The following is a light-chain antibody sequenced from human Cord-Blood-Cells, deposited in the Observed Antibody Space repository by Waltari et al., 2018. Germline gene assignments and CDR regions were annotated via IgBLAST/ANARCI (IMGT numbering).Light chain of an antibody. CDR1: SSDVGGYNY. J-gene: IGLJ2*01. Sequence: QSALTQPRSVSGSPGQAVTISCTGTSSDVGGYNYVSWYKQHPGKAPKLMIYDVSKRPSGVPERFSGSKSGNTASLTISGLQAEDEADYYCCSYAGSYVVFGGGTKLTVL. CDR3: CSYAGSYVV. CDR2: DVS. V-gene: IGLV2-11*01.